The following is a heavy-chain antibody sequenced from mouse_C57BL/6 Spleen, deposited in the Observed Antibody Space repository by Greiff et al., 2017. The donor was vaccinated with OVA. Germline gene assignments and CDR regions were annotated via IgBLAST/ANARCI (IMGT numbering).Heavy chain of an antibody. CDR1: GYTFTSYW. CDR2: IDPSDSYT. Sequence: QVQLQQPGAELVMPGASVKLSCKASGYTFTSYWMHWVKQRPGQGLEWIGEIDPSDSYTNNNQKFKGKSTLTVDKSSSTAYMQLSSLTSEDSAVYYCARVPFDYWGQGTTLTVSS. J-gene: IGHJ2*01. CDR3: ARVPFDY. V-gene: IGHV1-69*01.